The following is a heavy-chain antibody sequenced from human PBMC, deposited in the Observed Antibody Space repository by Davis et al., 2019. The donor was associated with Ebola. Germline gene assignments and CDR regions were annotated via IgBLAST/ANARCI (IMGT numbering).Heavy chain of an antibody. CDR3: ARRTTGDWYFDL. Sequence: GESLKISCKGSESIFSFYWIGWVRQMPGKGLEWMGIIYPGDSDTRYSPSLQGQVTISADKSISTAYLQWSSLEASDTAVYYCARRTTGDWYFDLWGRGTLVTVSS. D-gene: IGHD4-17*01. CDR2: IYPGDSDT. CDR1: ESIFSFYW. V-gene: IGHV5-51*01. J-gene: IGHJ2*01.